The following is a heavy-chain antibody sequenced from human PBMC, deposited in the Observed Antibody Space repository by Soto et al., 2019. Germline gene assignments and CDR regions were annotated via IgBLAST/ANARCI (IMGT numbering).Heavy chain of an antibody. CDR3: AKNQGVELVPLATVDWFDP. J-gene: IGHJ5*02. Sequence: GGSLRLSCAASGFIFENFGMSWVRQAPGKGLEWISSISGSGFKKYYADSVKGRFTISRGNSKSTVYLELNNLSAEDTAVYHCAKNQGVELVPLATVDWFDPWGQGSVVTVSS. D-gene: IGHD1-26*01. CDR1: GFIFENFG. CDR2: ISGSGFKK. V-gene: IGHV3-23*01.